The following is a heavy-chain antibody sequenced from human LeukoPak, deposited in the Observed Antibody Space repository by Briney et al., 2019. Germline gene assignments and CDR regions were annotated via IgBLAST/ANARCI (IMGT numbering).Heavy chain of an antibody. J-gene: IGHJ2*01. Sequence: GGSLRLSCAASGFTFSSYSMNWVRQAPGKGLEWVSSISTTSSYIYYADSVKGRFSISRDNSNNTLYLQMNSLRPDDTAVYFCARDPHSSTWYLSYWYFDLWGRGTLVTVSS. CDR2: ISTTSSYI. D-gene: IGHD6-13*01. CDR1: GFTFSSYS. V-gene: IGHV3-21*01. CDR3: ARDPHSSTWYLSYWYFDL.